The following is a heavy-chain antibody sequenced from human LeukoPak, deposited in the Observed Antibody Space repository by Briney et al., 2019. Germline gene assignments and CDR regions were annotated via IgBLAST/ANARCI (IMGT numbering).Heavy chain of an antibody. Sequence: TGGSLRLSCAASGFTFSSYAMSWVRQAPGKGLEWVSAISGSGGSTYYADSVKGRFTISRDNSKNTLYLQMNSLRAEDTAVYYCAKVSGAGSSDYYYYGMDVWGQGTTVTVSS. D-gene: IGHD1-26*01. V-gene: IGHV3-23*01. CDR1: GFTFSSYA. CDR2: ISGSGGST. CDR3: AKVSGAGSSDYYYYGMDV. J-gene: IGHJ6*02.